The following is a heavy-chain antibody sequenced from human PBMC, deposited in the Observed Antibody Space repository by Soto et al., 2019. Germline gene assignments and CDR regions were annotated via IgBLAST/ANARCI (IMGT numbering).Heavy chain of an antibody. V-gene: IGHV1-18*01. J-gene: IGHJ6*02. CDR1: GYTFTSYG. CDR2: ISAYNGNT. Sequence: GASVKVSCKASGYTFTSYGISWVRQAPGQGLEWMGWISAYNGNTNYAQKLQGRVTMTTDTSTSTAYMELRSLRSDDTAVYYCARVGYYYDTSGYSPVYYYYGMDVWGQGTTVTVSS. CDR3: ARVGYYYDTSGYSPVYYYYGMDV. D-gene: IGHD3-22*01.